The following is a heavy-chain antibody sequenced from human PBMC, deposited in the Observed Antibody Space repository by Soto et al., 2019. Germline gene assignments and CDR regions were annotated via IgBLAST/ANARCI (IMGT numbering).Heavy chain of an antibody. Sequence: GGSLRLSCAASGFTFSSYGMHWVRQAPGRGLEWVAVIWSDGSNKYYADSVKGRFTISRDNSKNTLYLQMHSLRAEDTAVYYCASDLRYGLGYYYYGMDVWGQGTKVTVSS. CDR2: IWSDGSNK. CDR3: ASDLRYGLGYYYYGMDV. CDR1: GFTFSSYG. J-gene: IGHJ6*02. D-gene: IGHD4-17*01. V-gene: IGHV3-33*01.